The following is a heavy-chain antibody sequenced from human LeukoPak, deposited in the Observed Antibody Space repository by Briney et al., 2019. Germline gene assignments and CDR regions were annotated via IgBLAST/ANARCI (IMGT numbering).Heavy chain of an antibody. D-gene: IGHD5-18*01. CDR2: IYYSGRR. CDR1: GGPISTYY. V-gene: IGHV4-59*08. CDR3: ARQAGYNYGYTFDI. J-gene: IGHJ3*02. Sequence: SETLSLTCTVSGGPISTYYWSWIRQPPGKGLEWIGYIYYSGRRNYNPSLKSRVATSVDTSKNQFSLRLSSVTAADTAVYYCARQAGYNYGYTFDIWGQGIMVTVSS.